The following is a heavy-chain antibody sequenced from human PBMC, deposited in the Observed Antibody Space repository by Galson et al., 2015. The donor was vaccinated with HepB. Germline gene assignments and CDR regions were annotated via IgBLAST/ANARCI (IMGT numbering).Heavy chain of an antibody. J-gene: IGHJ5*02. V-gene: IGHV4-31*03. CDR2: IYYSGST. CDR1: GGSISSGGYY. D-gene: IGHD4-17*01. Sequence: TLSLTCTVSGGSISSGGYYWSWIRQHPGEGLEWIGYIYYSGSTYYNPSLKSRVTISVDTSKNQFSLKLSSVTAADTAVYYCARDGRTTVTPIGWFDPWGQGTLVTVSS. CDR3: ARDGRTTVTPIGWFDP.